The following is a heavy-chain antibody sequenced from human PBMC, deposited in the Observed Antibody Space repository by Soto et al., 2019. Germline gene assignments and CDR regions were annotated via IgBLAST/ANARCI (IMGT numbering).Heavy chain of an antibody. D-gene: IGHD6-19*01. Sequence: GGSLRLSCAASGFTFSSYWMHWVRQAPGKGLVWVSRINSDGSSTSYADSVKGRFTISRDNAKNTLYLQMNSLRAEDTAVYYCARPRDSSGWYYYYYYGMDVWGQGTTVTVSS. J-gene: IGHJ6*02. CDR3: ARPRDSSGWYYYYYYGMDV. CDR1: GFTFSSYW. CDR2: INSDGSST. V-gene: IGHV3-74*01.